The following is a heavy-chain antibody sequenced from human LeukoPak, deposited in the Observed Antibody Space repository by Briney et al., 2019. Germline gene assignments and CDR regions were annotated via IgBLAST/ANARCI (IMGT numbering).Heavy chain of an antibody. CDR1: GFTFGSYS. Sequence: PGGSLRLSCVASGFTFGSYSMNWVRQAPGEGLEWVSYISSLSGTIYYADSVRGRFTISRDNAKNSLYLQMNSLRAEDTAVYYCARVIAVAGTDYWGQGTLVTVSS. CDR2: ISSLSGTI. D-gene: IGHD6-19*01. CDR3: ARVIAVAGTDY. J-gene: IGHJ4*02. V-gene: IGHV3-48*01.